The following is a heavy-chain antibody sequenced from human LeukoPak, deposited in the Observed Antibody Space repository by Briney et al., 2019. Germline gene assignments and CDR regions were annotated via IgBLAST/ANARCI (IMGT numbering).Heavy chain of an antibody. D-gene: IGHD6-13*01. Sequence: ASVKVSCKASGYTFSSSDITWVRQAPGQGREWMGWISPYNGNTNYAHKVQGRVTMTTDTSTSTANMELRSLRSDDTAVYYCARGGGSAATGLDYWGQGTLVTVSS. CDR3: ARGGGSAATGLDY. V-gene: IGHV1-18*01. CDR2: ISPYNGNT. J-gene: IGHJ4*02. CDR1: GYTFSSSD.